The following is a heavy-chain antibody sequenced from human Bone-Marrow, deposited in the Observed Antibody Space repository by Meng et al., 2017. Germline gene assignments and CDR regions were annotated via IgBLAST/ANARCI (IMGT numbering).Heavy chain of an antibody. CDR1: GGTFSSYA. D-gene: IGHD3-16*01. J-gene: IGHJ4*02. CDR3: ARYDYVWGSYVF. Sequence: SVQVSCKASGGTFSSYAISWVRQAPGQGLEWMGGIIPIFGTANYAQKFQGRVTITTDESTSTAYMELSSLRSEDTAVYYCARYDYVWGSYVFWGQGTLVTVSS. V-gene: IGHV1-69*05. CDR2: IIPIFGTA.